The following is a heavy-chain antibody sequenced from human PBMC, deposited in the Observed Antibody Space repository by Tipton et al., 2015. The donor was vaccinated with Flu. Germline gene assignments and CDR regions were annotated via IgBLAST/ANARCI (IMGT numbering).Heavy chain of an antibody. J-gene: IGHJ4*02. D-gene: IGHD3-22*01. V-gene: IGHV4-39*01. Sequence: TLSLTCIVSGGSISSNLYYWGWIRQPPGKGLEWIGSIYYSGITYYSPSLRSRVTISVDTSKNQFSLKLSSVTAADTAIYYCARHATRYYFDSSAYSRVDDSWGQGTLVTVSS. CDR3: ARHATRYYFDSSAYSRVDDS. CDR1: GGSISSNLYY. CDR2: IYYSGIT.